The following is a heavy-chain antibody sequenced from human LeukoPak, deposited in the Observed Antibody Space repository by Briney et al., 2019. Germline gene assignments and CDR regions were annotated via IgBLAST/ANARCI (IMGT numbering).Heavy chain of an antibody. J-gene: IGHJ5*02. Sequence: GGSLRLSCAASGFTFSSYAIHWVRQAPGKGLEWVALISYDGSNQYYADSVKGRFTISRDNSKNTLYLQMNSLRSEDTAVYYCARRTGGYDLRDNWFDPWGQGTLVTVSS. D-gene: IGHD5-12*01. V-gene: IGHV3-30*04. CDR3: ARRTGGYDLRDNWFDP. CDR1: GFTFSSYA. CDR2: ISYDGSNQ.